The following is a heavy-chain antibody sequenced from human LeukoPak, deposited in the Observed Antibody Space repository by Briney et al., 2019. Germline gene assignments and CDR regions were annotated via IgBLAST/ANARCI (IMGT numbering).Heavy chain of an antibody. CDR3: ARKRVESVRPLDAFDI. J-gene: IGHJ3*02. V-gene: IGHV3-53*01. CDR1: GVTVSSNY. D-gene: IGHD3-3*01. CDR2: IYSGGST. Sequence: GGSLRLSCAASGVTVSSNYMSWVRQAPGKGLEWVSVIYSGGSTYYADSVKGRFTISRDNSKNTLYLQMNSLRAEDTAVYYCARKRVESVRPLDAFDIWGQGTMVTVSS.